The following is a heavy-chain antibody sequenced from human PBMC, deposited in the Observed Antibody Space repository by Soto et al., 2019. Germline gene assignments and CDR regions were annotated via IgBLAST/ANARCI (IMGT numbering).Heavy chain of an antibody. V-gene: IGHV1-69*01. J-gene: IGHJ4*02. Sequence: QAQVVQSGAEVRKPGSSVKLSCKASEGTFNSYAIAWVRQAPGQGLEWMGGIIPYYNTLNYAQKFQDRVTITADDSTNTVYMELSSLRSDAPAVYFCACGASRWYPYFFDSWGQGTLVTGSS. CDR3: ACGASRWYPYFFDS. CDR2: IIPYYNTL. D-gene: IGHD6-13*01. CDR1: EGTFNSYA.